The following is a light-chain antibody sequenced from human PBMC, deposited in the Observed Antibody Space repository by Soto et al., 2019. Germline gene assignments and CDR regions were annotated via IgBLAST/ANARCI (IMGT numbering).Light chain of an antibody. CDR1: QSVSSY. CDR3: QQRSNWLT. V-gene: IGKV3-11*01. J-gene: IGKJ4*01. Sequence: EIVLTQSPATLSLSPGERATLSCRASQSVSSYLAWYQQKPRQAPRLLIYGASNRATGIPARFSGSGSGTDFTLTISSLEPEDFAVYYCQQRSNWLTFGGGTKVEIK. CDR2: GAS.